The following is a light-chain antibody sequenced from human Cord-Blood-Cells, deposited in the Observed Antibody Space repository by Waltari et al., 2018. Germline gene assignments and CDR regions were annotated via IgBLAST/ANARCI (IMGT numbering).Light chain of an antibody. CDR3: SSYTSSSTLV. CDR1: SSDAGGYNH. Sequence: QSALTQPASVSGSPGQSITISCTGTSSDAGGYNHASWYQQHPGKAPKLMIYDVSNRPSGVSNRFSGSKSGNTASLTISGLQAEDEADYYCSSYTSSSTLVFGGGTKLTVL. V-gene: IGLV2-14*01. CDR2: DVS. J-gene: IGLJ3*02.